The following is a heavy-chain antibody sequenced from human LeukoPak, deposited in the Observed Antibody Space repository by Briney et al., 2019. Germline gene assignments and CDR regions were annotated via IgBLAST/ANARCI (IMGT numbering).Heavy chain of an antibody. D-gene: IGHD2-2*01. CDR1: GYTFTGYY. Sequence: ASVKVSCKASGYTFTGYYMHWVRQAPGQGLEWVGGINPNSGGTNYAQKFQCRVTMTRDTSISTAYMELSKLRSDDTAVYYCARDVVEYCSSTSCYIVDYWGQGTLVTVSS. J-gene: IGHJ4*02. V-gene: IGHV1-2*02. CDR2: INPNSGGT. CDR3: ARDVVEYCSSTSCYIVDY.